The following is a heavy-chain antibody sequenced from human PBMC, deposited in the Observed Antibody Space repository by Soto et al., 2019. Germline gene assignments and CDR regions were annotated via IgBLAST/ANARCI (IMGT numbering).Heavy chain of an antibody. CDR3: VRDNWPGGYFDH. J-gene: IGHJ4*02. D-gene: IGHD3-10*01. V-gene: IGHV3-53*01. CDR1: GFIVSRNY. Sequence: EVQLVESGGGLIQPGGSLRLSCAASGFIVSRNYMSWVRQAPGKGLEWVSVIYAGASTYYADSVKGRVTISRDNSKNTLYLQMNSLRAEDTAVYYCVRDNWPGGYFDHWGQGTLVAVSS. CDR2: IYAGAST.